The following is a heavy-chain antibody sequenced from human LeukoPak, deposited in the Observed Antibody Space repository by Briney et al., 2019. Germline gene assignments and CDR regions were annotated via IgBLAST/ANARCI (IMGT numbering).Heavy chain of an antibody. CDR1: GGSFSGYY. V-gene: IGHV4-34*01. J-gene: IGHJ6*03. Sequence: PSETLSLTCAVYGGSFSGYYWSWIRQPPGKGLEWSGEINHSGSTNYNPALKSRVTISVDTAKHHFSLKLSSVTAADTAVYYCARGKSSWYYYYYVDVWGKGTTVTVSS. CDR3: ARGKSSWYYYYYVDV. CDR2: INHSGST.